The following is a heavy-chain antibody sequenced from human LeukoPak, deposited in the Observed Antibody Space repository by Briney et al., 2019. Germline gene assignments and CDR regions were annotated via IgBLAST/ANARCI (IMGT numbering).Heavy chain of an antibody. CDR3: ARHGYCSSTSCYARGAADY. V-gene: IGHV4-59*08. J-gene: IGHJ4*02. CDR1: GGSISSYY. Sequence: KSSETLSLTCTVSGGSISSYYWSWIRQPPGKGLEWIGYIYYSGSTNYNPSLKSRVTISVDTSKNQFSLKLSSVTAADTAVYYCARHGYCSSTSCYARGAADYWGQGTLVTVSS. CDR2: IYYSGST. D-gene: IGHD2-2*03.